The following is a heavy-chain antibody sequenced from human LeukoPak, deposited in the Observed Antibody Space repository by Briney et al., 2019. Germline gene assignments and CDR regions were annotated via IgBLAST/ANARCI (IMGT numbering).Heavy chain of an antibody. V-gene: IGHV1-8*03. J-gene: IGHJ4*02. D-gene: IGHD6-19*01. CDR2: MNPNSGNT. CDR1: GYTFTGYY. Sequence: VASVKVSCKASGYTFTGYYMHWVRQAPGQGLEWMGWMNPNSGNTGYAQKFQGRVTITRNTSISTAYKELSSLRSEDTAVYYCARVTAVAGTGLYVDYWGQGTLVTVSS. CDR3: ARVTAVAGTGLYVDY.